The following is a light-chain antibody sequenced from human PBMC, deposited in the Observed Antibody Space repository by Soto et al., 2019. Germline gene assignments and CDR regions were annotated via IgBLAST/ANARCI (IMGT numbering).Light chain of an antibody. CDR1: QDISIY. CDR2: AAS. Sequence: DIQMTQSPSAMSASVGDRVTITCRASQDISIYLAWFQQKPGEDPKRLIYAASSLQRGVPSRFSGTGSGTEFTLTISSLQPEDFATYYCLQHSSFPRTFGQGTKLEVK. CDR3: LQHSSFPRT. J-gene: IGKJ2*01. V-gene: IGKV1-17*03.